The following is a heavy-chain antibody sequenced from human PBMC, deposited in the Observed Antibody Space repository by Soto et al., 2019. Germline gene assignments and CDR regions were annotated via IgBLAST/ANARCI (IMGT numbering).Heavy chain of an antibody. Sequence: EVQLLESGGGLVQPGGSLRLSCAASGFTFSDYAMSWVRQAPGKGLEWVSTISGIGSNTYYADSVKGRFTISRDNSQNTLYLQMNSLRAEDTAVYYCAKERTGKVDYWGQGTLVTVSS. CDR3: AKERTGKVDY. V-gene: IGHV3-23*01. J-gene: IGHJ4*02. CDR2: ISGIGSNT. CDR1: GFTFSDYA.